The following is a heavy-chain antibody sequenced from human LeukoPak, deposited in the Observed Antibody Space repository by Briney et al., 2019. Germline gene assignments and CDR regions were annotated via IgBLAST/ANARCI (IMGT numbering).Heavy chain of an antibody. CDR3: ARVLPGGTYHYVSLRWFDP. Sequence: SETLSLTCAVYGGSFSNYYWSWIRQPPGKGLEWIGEINHSGSTNYNPSLKSRVTISVDTSKNQFSLNLRSVTAADTAVYYCARVLPGGTYHYVSLRWFDPWGQGTLVTVSS. D-gene: IGHD1-1*01. CDR2: INHSGST. J-gene: IGHJ5*02. CDR1: GGSFSNYY. V-gene: IGHV4-34*01.